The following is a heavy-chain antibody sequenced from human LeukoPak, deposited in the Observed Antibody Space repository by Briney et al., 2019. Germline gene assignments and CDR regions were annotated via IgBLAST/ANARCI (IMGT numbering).Heavy chain of an antibody. V-gene: IGHV3-33*06. J-gene: IGHJ4*02. CDR3: AKESRGYSYGYGFGY. Sequence: GGSLRLSRAASGFTFSSYGMHWVRQAPGKGLEGVAVIWYDGSNKYYADSVKGRFTISRDNSKNTLYLQMNSLRAEDTAVYYCAKESRGYSYGYGFGYWGQGTLVTVSS. D-gene: IGHD5-18*01. CDR2: IWYDGSNK. CDR1: GFTFSSYG.